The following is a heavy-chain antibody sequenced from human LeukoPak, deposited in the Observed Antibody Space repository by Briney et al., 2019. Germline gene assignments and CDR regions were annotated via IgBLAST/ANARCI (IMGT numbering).Heavy chain of an antibody. CDR2: INHSGST. J-gene: IGHJ4*02. Sequence: SETLSLTCAVYGGSFSGYCWSWIRQPPGKGLEWIGEINHSGSTNYNPSLKSRVTISVDTSKNQFSLKLSSVTAADTAVYYCARGRLRWRYFDYWGQGTLVTVSS. CDR1: GGSFSGYC. CDR3: ARGRLRWRYFDY. D-gene: IGHD4-23*01. V-gene: IGHV4-34*01.